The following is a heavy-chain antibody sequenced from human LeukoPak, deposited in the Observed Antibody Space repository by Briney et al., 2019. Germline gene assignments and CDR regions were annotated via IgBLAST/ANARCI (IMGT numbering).Heavy chain of an antibody. D-gene: IGHD1-26*01. V-gene: IGHV4-39*01. J-gene: IGHJ3*02. Sequence: SETLSLTCTVSGASISSSTYYWGWIRQPPGKGLEWIGSNTYYNPSLKSRVTISVDTSKNQFSLKVRSLTAADTAVYYCARHGGIVDDAFDIWDQGTMVTVSS. CDR2: NT. CDR1: GASISSSTYY. CDR3: ARHGGIVDDAFDI.